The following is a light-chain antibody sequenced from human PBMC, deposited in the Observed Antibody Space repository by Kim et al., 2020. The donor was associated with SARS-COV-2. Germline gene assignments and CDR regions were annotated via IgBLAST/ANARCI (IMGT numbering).Light chain of an antibody. J-gene: IGKJ4*01. CDR1: QIISSAL. CDR3: QQYGTTPLT. CDR2: GAS. Sequence: SPGGTATLACRASQIISSALLAWYQQRPGQAPRLLMSGASIRATGIPDRFSGSGSGTDFTLTISRLETDDFAVYYCQQYGTTPLTFGGGTKVDIK. V-gene: IGKV3-20*01.